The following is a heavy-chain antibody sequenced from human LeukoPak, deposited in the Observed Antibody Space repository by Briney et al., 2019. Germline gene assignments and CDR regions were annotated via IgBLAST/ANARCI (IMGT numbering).Heavy chain of an antibody. J-gene: IGHJ4*02. CDR3: ARVPNSRSFDY. V-gene: IGHV3-7*01. D-gene: IGHD4-23*01. CDR1: GFTFSSYW. CDR2: IKQDGGEK. Sequence: SGGSLRLSCAASGFTFSSYWMSWVRQAPGKGLEWVANIKQDGGEKYYVDSVKGRFTISRDNAKNSLYLQMNSLRAEDTAVCYCARVPNSRSFDYWGQGTLVTVSS.